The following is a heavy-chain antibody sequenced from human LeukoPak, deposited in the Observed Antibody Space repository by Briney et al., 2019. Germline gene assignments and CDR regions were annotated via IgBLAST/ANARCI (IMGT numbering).Heavy chain of an antibody. Sequence: GASVKVSCKASGGTFDKYSINWVRQAPGQGLEWMGVIIPIFGTANYQQRFQGRVTITADESTSTAYMSLSSLRFDDTAVYYCARESSDDTAMATPFAYWGQGTLVTVSS. CDR3: ARESSDDTAMATPFAY. V-gene: IGHV1-69*13. CDR2: IIPIFGTA. J-gene: IGHJ4*02. CDR1: GGTFDKYS. D-gene: IGHD5-18*01.